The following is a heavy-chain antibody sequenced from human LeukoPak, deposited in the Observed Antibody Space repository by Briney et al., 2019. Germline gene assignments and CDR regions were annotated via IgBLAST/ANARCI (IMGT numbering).Heavy chain of an antibody. J-gene: IGHJ4*02. CDR2: IYYSGST. V-gene: IGHV4-59*12. CDR1: GGSISSYY. D-gene: IGHD2-2*01. Sequence: SETLSLTCTVSGGSISSYYWSWIRQPPGKGLEWIGYIYYSGSTNYNPSLKSRVTMSVDTSKNQFSLKLSSVTAADTAVYYCARDLQRYCSSTSCYHIPFDYWGQGTLVTVSS. CDR3: ARDLQRYCSSTSCYHIPFDY.